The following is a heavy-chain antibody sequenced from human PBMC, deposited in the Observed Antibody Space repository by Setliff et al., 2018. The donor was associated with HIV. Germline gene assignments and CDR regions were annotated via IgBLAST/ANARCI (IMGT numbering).Heavy chain of an antibody. Sequence: GASVKVSCKASGGTFSSYAISWVRQAPGQGLEWMGWINPNSGGTNYAQKFQGRVTMTRDTSISTAYMELRRLRSDDTAVYYCARDRSDYYYYYGMDVWGQGTTVTVSS. J-gene: IGHJ6*02. CDR3: ARDRSDYYYYYGMDV. CDR2: INPNSGGT. V-gene: IGHV1-2*02. CDR1: GGTFSSYA. D-gene: IGHD3-3*01.